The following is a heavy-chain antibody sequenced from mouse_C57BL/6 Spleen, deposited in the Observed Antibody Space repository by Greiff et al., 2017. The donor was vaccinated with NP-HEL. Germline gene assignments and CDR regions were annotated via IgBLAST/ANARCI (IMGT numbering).Heavy chain of an antibody. J-gene: IGHJ4*01. Sequence: EVKVVESGGGLVKPGGSLKLSCAASGFTFSDYGMHWVRQAPEKGLEWVAYISSGSSTIYYADTVKGRFTISRDNAKNTLFLQMTSLRSEDTAMYYCARTGLRRPHYYAMDYWGQGTSVTVSS. CDR2: ISSGSSTI. CDR1: GFTFSDYG. CDR3: ARTGLRRPHYYAMDY. D-gene: IGHD2-2*01. V-gene: IGHV5-17*01.